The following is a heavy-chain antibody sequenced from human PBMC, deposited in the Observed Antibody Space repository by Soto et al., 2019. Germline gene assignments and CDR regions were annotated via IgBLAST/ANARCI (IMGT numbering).Heavy chain of an antibody. J-gene: IGHJ3*02. CDR2: ISAYTSNT. D-gene: IGHD6-19*01. CDR1: GYTFTSYG. V-gene: IGHV1-18*04. CDR3: ARLGYSSGMDNGPFDI. Sequence: ASVKVSCKASGYTFTSYGISWVRQAPGQGLEWFGWISAYTSNTNSAQKLKGRVTMNTDTSTSTAYMELRSLRSDDTAVYYCARLGYSSGMDNGPFDIWG.